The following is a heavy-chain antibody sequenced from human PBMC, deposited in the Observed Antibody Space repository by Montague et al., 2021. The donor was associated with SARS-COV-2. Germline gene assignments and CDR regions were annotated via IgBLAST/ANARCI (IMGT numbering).Heavy chain of an antibody. V-gene: IGHV4-4*02. J-gene: IGHJ4*02. Sequence: SETLSLTCNVSGDSITSNYWWSWLRQPPGKGLEWIGEIYHTGGTNFNPSLKSRVTMSVDKSKKFFSLSLRSVTAADTATYYCARDGGQRFRVFESWGQGTLVTISS. CDR2: IYHTGGT. CDR3: ARDGGQRFRVFES. CDR1: GDSITSNYW. D-gene: IGHD3-16*01.